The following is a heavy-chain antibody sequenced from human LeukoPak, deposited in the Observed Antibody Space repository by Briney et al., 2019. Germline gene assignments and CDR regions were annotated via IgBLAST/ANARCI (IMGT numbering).Heavy chain of an antibody. CDR1: GFTFTFYW. J-gene: IGHJ4*02. CDR2: IKQDGSEK. Sequence: GGSLRLSCAASGFTFTFYWMSWVRQAPGKGLEWVANIKQDGSEKYYVDSVKGRFTISRDNAKNSLYLQMNGLRAEDTAVYYCATYSGSYLRWGQGTLATVSS. D-gene: IGHD1-26*01. CDR3: ATYSGSYLR. V-gene: IGHV3-7*01.